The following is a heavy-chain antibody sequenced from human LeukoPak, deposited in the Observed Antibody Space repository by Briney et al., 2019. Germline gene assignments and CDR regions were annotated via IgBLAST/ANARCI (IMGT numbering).Heavy chain of an antibody. Sequence: LVKPSETLSLTCAVYGGSFSGYYWSWIRQPPGKGLEWIGEINHSGSTNYNPSLKSRVTISVDTSKNQFSLKLSSVTAADTAVYYCARTSAYYYGSGSYPGLNWFDPWGQGTLVTVSS. J-gene: IGHJ5*02. V-gene: IGHV4-34*01. CDR1: GGSFSGYY. D-gene: IGHD3-10*01. CDR3: ARTSAYYYGSGSYPGLNWFDP. CDR2: INHSGST.